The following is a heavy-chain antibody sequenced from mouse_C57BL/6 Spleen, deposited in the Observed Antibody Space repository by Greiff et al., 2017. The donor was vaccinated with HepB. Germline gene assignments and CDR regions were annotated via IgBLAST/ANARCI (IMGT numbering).Heavy chain of an antibody. V-gene: IGHV1-76*01. CDR3: ARDDYDDGTD. CDR1: GYTFTDYY. D-gene: IGHD2-4*01. J-gene: IGHJ2*01. Sequence: QVQLKESGAELVRPGASVKLSCKASGYTFTDYYINWVKQRPGQGLEWIARIYPGSGNTYYNEKFKGKATLTAEKSSSTAYMQLSSLTSEDSAVYFCARDDYDDGTDWGQGTTLTVSS. CDR2: IYPGSGNT.